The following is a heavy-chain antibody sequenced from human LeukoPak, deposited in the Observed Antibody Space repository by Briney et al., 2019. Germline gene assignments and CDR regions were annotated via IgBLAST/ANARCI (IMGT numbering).Heavy chain of an antibody. CDR2: IYPGDSDT. J-gene: IGHJ4*02. CDR1: GYRFTSYW. D-gene: IGHD3-10*01. CDR3: ARLGYYGSGSYYALDY. V-gene: IGHV5-51*01. Sequence: GESLKISCKGSGYRFTSYWIGWVRQTPGKGLEWMGIIYPGDSDTRYSPSSQGQVTISADKSISTAYLQWSSLKASDTAMYYCARLGYYGSGSYYALDYWGQGTLVTVSS.